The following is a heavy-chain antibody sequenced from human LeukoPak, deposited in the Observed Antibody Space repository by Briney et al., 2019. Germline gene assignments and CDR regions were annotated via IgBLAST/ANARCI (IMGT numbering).Heavy chain of an antibody. CDR3: ARVGYSSSWYVKFDY. J-gene: IGHJ4*02. CDR2: ISSSSSYI. D-gene: IGHD6-13*01. CDR1: GFTFSIYS. Sequence: PGGSLRLSCAASGFTFSIYSMNWVRQAPGKGLEWVSSISSSSSYIYYADSVKGRFTISRDNAKNSLYLQMNSLRAEDTAVYYCARVGYSSSWYVKFDYWGQGTLVTVSS. V-gene: IGHV3-21*01.